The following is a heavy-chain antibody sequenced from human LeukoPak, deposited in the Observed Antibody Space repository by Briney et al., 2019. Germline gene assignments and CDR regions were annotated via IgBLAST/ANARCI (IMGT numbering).Heavy chain of an antibody. V-gene: IGHV3-21*01. D-gene: IGHD6-13*01. J-gene: IGHJ6*02. Sequence: GRSLRLSCAASGFXFSSYSINWVRQAPGKGLEWVSFISSSSSYIYYADSVKGRFTISRDNAKNSLYLQMNSLRAEDTAVYYCASVSAISSWFYHGMDVWGQGTTVTVSS. CDR3: ASVSAISSWFYHGMDV. CDR1: GFXFSSYS. CDR2: ISSSSSYI.